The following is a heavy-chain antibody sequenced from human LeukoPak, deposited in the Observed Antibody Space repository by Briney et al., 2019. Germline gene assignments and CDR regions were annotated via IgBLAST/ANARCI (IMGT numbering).Heavy chain of an antibody. V-gene: IGHV3-48*01. Sequence: GGSLRLSCAASGFTFSSYSMNWFRQAPGRGREWVSYISSSSSTIYYADSVKGRFTISRDNAKNSLYLQMNSLRAEDTAVYYCARGLEVWFGAYGMDVWGQGTTVTVSS. CDR1: GFTFSSYS. D-gene: IGHD3-10*01. J-gene: IGHJ6*02. CDR3: ARGLEVWFGAYGMDV. CDR2: ISSSSSTI.